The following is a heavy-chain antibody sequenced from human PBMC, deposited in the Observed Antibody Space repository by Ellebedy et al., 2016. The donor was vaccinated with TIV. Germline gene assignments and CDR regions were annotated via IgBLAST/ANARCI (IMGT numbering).Heavy chain of an antibody. CDR1: GGSFNNYY. CDR2: FNLGGTT. CDR3: AKWTVGYCSSASCYTGDY. Sequence: MPSETLSLTCAVYGGSFNNYYWSWIRQLPGKGLEWIGEFNLGGTTNYNPSLKSRVTISVDTSKNQFSLKLNSVTAADTAVYYCAKWTVGYCSSASCYTGDYWGQGTLVTVS. J-gene: IGHJ4*02. D-gene: IGHD2-2*02. V-gene: IGHV4-34*01.